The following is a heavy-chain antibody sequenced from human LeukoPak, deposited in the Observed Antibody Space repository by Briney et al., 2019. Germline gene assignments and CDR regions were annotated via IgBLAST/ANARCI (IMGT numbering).Heavy chain of an antibody. V-gene: IGHV1-2*02. CDR2: INPNSGGT. J-gene: IGHJ4*02. CDR1: GYTFTGYY. CDR3: ARANHNDY. D-gene: IGHD1-14*01. Sequence: ASVKVSCKASGYTFTGYYMHWVRQAPGQGLEWMGWINPNSGGTNYAQKFQGRVTVTRDTSIRTAYMELSSLRSDDTAVYYCARANHNDYWGQGTLVTVCS.